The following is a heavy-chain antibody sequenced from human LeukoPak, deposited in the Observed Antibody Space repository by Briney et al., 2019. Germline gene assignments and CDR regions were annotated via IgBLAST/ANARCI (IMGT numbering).Heavy chain of an antibody. V-gene: IGHV3-23*01. CDR2: ISGSGGIT. Sequence: GGSLRLSCAASGFTFSSYAMSWVRQAPGKGLEWVSAISGSGGITYYADSVKGRFTISRDNSKNTLYLQMNSLRAEDTAVYYCAKSTPSIRYFDWLLAPAFDYWGQGTLVTVSS. CDR3: AKSTPSIRYFDWLLAPAFDY. CDR1: GFTFSSYA. D-gene: IGHD3-9*01. J-gene: IGHJ4*02.